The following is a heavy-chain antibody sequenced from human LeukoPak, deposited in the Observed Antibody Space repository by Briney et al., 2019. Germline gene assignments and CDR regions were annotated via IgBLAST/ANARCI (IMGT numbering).Heavy chain of an antibody. Sequence: ASVKVSCKVSGYTLTELSMHWVRQAPGKGLEWMGGFDPEDGETIYAQKFQGRVTMTEDTSTDTAYMELSSLRSEDAAVYYCARDKLTRYYYGSRPDWFDPWGQGTLVTVSS. V-gene: IGHV1-24*01. CDR3: ARDKLTRYYYGSRPDWFDP. CDR1: GYTLTELS. J-gene: IGHJ5*02. D-gene: IGHD3-10*01. CDR2: FDPEDGET.